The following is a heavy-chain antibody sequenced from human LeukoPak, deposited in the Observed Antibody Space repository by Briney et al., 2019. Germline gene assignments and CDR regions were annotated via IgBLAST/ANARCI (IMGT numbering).Heavy chain of an antibody. CDR2: IIPIFGTA. CDR1: RYTFTSYD. V-gene: IGHV1-69*13. CDR3: ARAEGIQLSTSD. J-gene: IGHJ4*02. D-gene: IGHD5-18*01. Sequence: SVKVSCKASRYTFTSYDINWVRQVTGQGLEWMGGIIPIFGTANYAQKFQGRVTITADESTSTAYMELSSLRSEDTAVYYCARAEGIQLSTSDWGQGTLVTVSS.